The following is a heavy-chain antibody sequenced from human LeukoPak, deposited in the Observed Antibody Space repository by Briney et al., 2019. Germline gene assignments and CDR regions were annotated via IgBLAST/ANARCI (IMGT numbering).Heavy chain of an antibody. J-gene: IGHJ4*02. V-gene: IGHV1-8*01. CDR1: GYTFTSYD. CDR3: AREVLWFGDTYFDY. CDR2: MNPNSGNT. D-gene: IGHD3-10*01. Sequence: SVKVSCKASGYTFTSYDINWVRQATGQGLEWMGWMNPNSGNTGYAQKFQGRVTMARNTSISTAYMELSSLRSEDTAVYYCAREVLWFGDTYFDYWGQGTLVTVSS.